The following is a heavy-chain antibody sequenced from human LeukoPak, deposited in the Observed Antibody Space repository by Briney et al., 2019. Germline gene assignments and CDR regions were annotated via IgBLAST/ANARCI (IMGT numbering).Heavy chain of an antibody. D-gene: IGHD6-19*01. J-gene: IGHJ4*02. Sequence: RGSLRLSSTAPGVSFSNHYMRSICQAPGEGLEWVANINGDGNNKCHLGYVKGGFTVSTDTARNSLYLQIISMRVEDTDEYYCTRVIVAVPVNFDYFDFWGQGVLVTVSS. CDR2: INGDGNNK. V-gene: IGHV3-7*01. CDR1: GVSFSNHY. CDR3: TRVIVAVPVNFDYFDF.